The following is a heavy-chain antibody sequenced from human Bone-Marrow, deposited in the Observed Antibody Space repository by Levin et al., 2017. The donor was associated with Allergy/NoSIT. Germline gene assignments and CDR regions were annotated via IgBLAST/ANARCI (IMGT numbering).Heavy chain of an antibody. CDR2: IFHNGRT. CDR1: GGSISSYDYS. J-gene: IGHJ5*02. V-gene: IGHV4-30-2*01. Sequence: PSETLSLTCAVSGGSISSYDYSWSWIRQPPGKHLEWIGYIFHNGRTDYNPSLKSRVTISIDKSKNQFSLNLNSVTAADTAVYYCARGEATRGHNWFDPWGQGTLVTVSS. D-gene: IGHD5-12*01. CDR3: ARGEATRGHNWFDP.